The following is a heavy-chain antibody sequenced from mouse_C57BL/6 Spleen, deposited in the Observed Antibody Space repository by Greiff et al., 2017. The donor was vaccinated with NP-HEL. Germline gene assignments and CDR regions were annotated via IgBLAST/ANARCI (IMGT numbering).Heavy chain of an antibody. J-gene: IGHJ1*03. CDR3: AKHLDGGYFDV. CDR2: IYPGSGNT. V-gene: IGHV1-66*01. CDR1: GYSFTSYY. Sequence: QVHVKQSGPELVKPGASVKISCKASGYSFTSYYIHWVKQRPGQGLEWIGWIYPGSGNTKYNEKFKGKATLTADTSSSTAYMQLSSLTSEDSAVYYCAKHLDGGYFDVWGTGTTVTVSS.